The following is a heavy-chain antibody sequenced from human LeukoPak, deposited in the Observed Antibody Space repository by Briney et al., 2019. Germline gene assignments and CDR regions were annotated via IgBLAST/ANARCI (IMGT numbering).Heavy chain of an antibody. CDR3: ARLAYYYASSGYYDYY. D-gene: IGHD3-22*01. J-gene: IGHJ4*02. CDR2: IYHSGST. CDR1: GFTFSSYW. Sequence: PGGSLRLSCAASGFTFSSYWMSWIRQPPGKGLEWIGSIYHSGSTYYNPSLKSRVTISVDTSKNQFSLKLSSVTAADTAVYYCARLAYYYASSGYYDYYWGQGTLVTVSS. V-gene: IGHV4-38-2*01.